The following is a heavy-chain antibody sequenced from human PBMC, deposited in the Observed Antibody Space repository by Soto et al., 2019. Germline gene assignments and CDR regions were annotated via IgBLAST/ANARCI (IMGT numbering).Heavy chain of an antibody. D-gene: IGHD1-1*01. CDR2: ISDDGSSK. J-gene: IGHJ4*02. CDR1: GFTFGAAA. Sequence: PGGSLRLSCAASGFTFGAAAIHWVRQAPGKGLEWVAVISDDGSSKYYADSVRGRFTISRDNSQNTLDLQMNSLRAEDTAVYYCARDRLPRASVATPGYLDYWGQGSLVTVS. CDR3: ARDRLPRASVATPGYLDY. V-gene: IGHV3-30-3*01.